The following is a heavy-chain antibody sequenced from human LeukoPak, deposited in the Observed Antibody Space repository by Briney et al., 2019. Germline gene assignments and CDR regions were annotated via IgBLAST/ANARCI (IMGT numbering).Heavy chain of an antibody. V-gene: IGHV1-2*02. CDR2: INPNSGGT. J-gene: IGHJ4*02. CDR3: ARAVATMLYYFDY. CDR1: GYTFTGYY. Sequence: ASVTVSCKASGYTFTGYYMHWVRQAPGQGLEWMGWINPNSGGTNYAQKFQGRVTMTRDTSISTAYMELSRLRSDDTAVYYCARAVATMLYYFDYWGQGTLVTVSS. D-gene: IGHD5-12*01.